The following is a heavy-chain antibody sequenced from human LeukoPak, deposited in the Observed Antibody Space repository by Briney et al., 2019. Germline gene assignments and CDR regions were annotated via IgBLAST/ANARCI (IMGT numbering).Heavy chain of an antibody. CDR1: GFTFSSYG. V-gene: IGHV3-30*03. Sequence: GGSLRLSCAASGFTFSSYGMHWVRQAPGKGLEWVAVISYGGSNKYYADSVKGRFTISRDNAKNSLFLQMNSLRAEDTAVYYCARENIRSGSYELDYWGQGTLVTVSS. D-gene: IGHD3-10*01. CDR2: ISYGGSNK. J-gene: IGHJ4*02. CDR3: ARENIRSGSYELDY.